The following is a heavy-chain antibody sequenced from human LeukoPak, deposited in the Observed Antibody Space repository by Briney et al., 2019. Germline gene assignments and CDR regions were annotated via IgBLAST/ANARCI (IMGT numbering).Heavy chain of an antibody. CDR3: ARGSAVAGTVLGYYGMDV. CDR2: IYYSGST. V-gene: IGHV4-59*01. CDR1: GGSISSYY. Sequence: SETLSLTCPVSGGSISSYYWSWIRQPPGKGLEWIGYIYYSGSTNYNPSLKSRVTISVDTSKNQFSLKLSSVTAADTAVYYCARGSAVAGTVLGYYGMDVWGQGTTVTVSS. D-gene: IGHD6-19*01. J-gene: IGHJ6*02.